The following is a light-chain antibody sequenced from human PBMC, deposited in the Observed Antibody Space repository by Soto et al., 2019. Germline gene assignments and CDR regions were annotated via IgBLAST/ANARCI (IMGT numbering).Light chain of an antibody. CDR2: DAS. CDR3: QQRSNWRYT. J-gene: IGKJ2*01. CDR1: QSVTSY. V-gene: IGKV3-11*01. Sequence: EIVLTHSPATLSLSPGESATLSCRASQSVTSYLAWYQQKPGQAPRLLIYDASNRATGIPARFSGSGSGTDFTLTISSLEPEDFAVYYCQQRSNWRYTFGQGTKLEIK.